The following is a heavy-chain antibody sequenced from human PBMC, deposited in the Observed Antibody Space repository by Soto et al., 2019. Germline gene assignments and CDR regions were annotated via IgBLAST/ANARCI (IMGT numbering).Heavy chain of an antibody. Sequence: ASVKVSCKASGYTFTSYGISWVRQAPGQGLEWMGWISAYNGNTNYAQKLQGRVTMTTDTSTSTAYMELRSLRSDDTAVYYCARVLKVVAVAGTSFGYWGQGPLVTVSS. D-gene: IGHD6-19*01. J-gene: IGHJ4*02. V-gene: IGHV1-18*01. CDR3: ARVLKVVAVAGTSFGY. CDR1: GYTFTSYG. CDR2: ISAYNGNT.